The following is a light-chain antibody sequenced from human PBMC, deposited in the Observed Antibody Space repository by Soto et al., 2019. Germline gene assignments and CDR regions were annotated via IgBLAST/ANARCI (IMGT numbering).Light chain of an antibody. CDR3: SAWDGSLSGYV. J-gene: IGLJ1*01. CDR1: SSNIGSNY. CDR2: RNN. Sequence: QSVLTQPPSASGTPGQRVTISCSGSSSNIGSNYVYWYQQLPGTAPKIIIYRNNQRPSGVPDRISGSKSGTSASLAISGLRSEDEAHYYCSAWDGSLSGYVFGTGTRSPS. V-gene: IGLV1-47*01.